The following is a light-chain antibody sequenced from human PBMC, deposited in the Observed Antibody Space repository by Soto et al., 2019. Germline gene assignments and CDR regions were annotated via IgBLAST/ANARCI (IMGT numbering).Light chain of an antibody. CDR3: QQYGSSPEWT. CDR1: QSVGSD. CDR2: DIF. J-gene: IGKJ1*01. Sequence: EVVMTQSPATLSVSPGDRATLSCRASQSVGSDLAWYQQKPGQAPRLVIYDIFTRATGVPTRISGSGSGTDFTLTISRLEPEDFAVYYCQQYGSSPEWTFGQGTKVDIK. V-gene: IGKV3D-15*02.